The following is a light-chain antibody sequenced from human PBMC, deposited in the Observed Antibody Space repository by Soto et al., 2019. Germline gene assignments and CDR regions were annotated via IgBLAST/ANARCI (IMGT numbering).Light chain of an antibody. J-gene: IGKJ2*01. CDR3: QHYNSNSPT. Sequence: DIQMTQSPSTLSASVGDRVTITCRASQSVSIWLAWYQQKPGKAPKLLIYDASSLESGVPSRFSGSGSGTEFTLTISSLQPDDFATYYCQHYNSNSPTFGQGTKLEIK. V-gene: IGKV1-5*01. CDR1: QSVSIW. CDR2: DAS.